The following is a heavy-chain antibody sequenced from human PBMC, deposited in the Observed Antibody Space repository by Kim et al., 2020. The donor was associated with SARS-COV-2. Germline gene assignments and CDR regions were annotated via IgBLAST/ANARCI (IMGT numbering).Heavy chain of an antibody. Sequence: SETLSLTCAVYGGSFSGYYWSWIRQPPGKGLEWIGEINHSGSTNYNPSLKSRVTISVDTSKNQFSLKLSSVTAADTAVYYCASGPSRWLRYYISWGQGTLVTVSS. CDR1: GGSFSGYY. V-gene: IGHV4-34*01. CDR2: INHSGST. D-gene: IGHD5-12*01. J-gene: IGHJ5*02. CDR3: ASGPSRWLRYYIS.